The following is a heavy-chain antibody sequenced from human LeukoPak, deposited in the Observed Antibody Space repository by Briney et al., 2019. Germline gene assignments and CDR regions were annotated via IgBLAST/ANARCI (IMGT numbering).Heavy chain of an antibody. D-gene: IGHD3-22*01. Sequence: GGSLRLSCEASEFTVISAYMNWVRQAPGKGLEWVSDIFAGGSAYYADSLKGRFTISRGNSKNMVYLQMNSLTAEDTAVYYCARVPDRSGYGGAFDIWGQGTMVTVSS. V-gene: IGHV3-53*01. CDR3: ARVPDRSGYGGAFDI. CDR1: EFTVISAY. CDR2: IFAGGSA. J-gene: IGHJ3*02.